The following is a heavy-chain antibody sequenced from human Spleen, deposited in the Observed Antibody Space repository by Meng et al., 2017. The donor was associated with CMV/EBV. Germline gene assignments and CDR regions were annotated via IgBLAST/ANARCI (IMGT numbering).Heavy chain of an antibody. D-gene: IGHD6-6*01. Sequence: GSLRLSCTVSGGSISNYYWTWIRQPPGKGLEWIAHIYSSGRANYNPSLNSRVTMSVDTSKNQFSLKLSSVTAADTAMYYCARVGISSSEGYWGQGTLVTVSS. CDR1: GGSISNYY. CDR3: ARVGISSSEGY. J-gene: IGHJ4*02. V-gene: IGHV4-59*12. CDR2: IYSSGRA.